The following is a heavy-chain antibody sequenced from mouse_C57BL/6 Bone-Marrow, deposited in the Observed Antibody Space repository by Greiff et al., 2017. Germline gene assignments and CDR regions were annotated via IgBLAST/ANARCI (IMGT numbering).Heavy chain of an antibody. CDR2: ISSGSSTI. CDR3: ARSYEYDGVRYAMDY. J-gene: IGHJ4*01. D-gene: IGHD2-4*01. Sequence: EVHLVESGGGLVKPGGSLKLSCAASGFTFSDYGMHWVRQAPEKGLEWVAYISSGSSTIYYADTVKGRFTISSDNAENTLFLQMTSLGSEDTAMYYCARSYEYDGVRYAMDYWGQGTSVTVSS. V-gene: IGHV5-17*01. CDR1: GFTFSDYG.